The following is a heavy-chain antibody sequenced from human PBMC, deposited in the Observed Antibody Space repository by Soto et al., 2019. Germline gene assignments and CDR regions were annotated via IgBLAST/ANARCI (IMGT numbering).Heavy chain of an antibody. D-gene: IGHD3-22*01. Sequence: SETLSLTCAVYGGSFSGHSWTWIRQSPGKGLEWIGDINHSGRVNYSPSLKSRVTISLDTSKNHVSLTLIAVTAADTAMHYCSTRAYDTTGYYRFDPWGQGTLVTVSS. J-gene: IGHJ5*01. CDR2: INHSGRV. V-gene: IGHV4-34*01. CDR1: GGSFSGHS. CDR3: STRAYDTTGYYRFDP.